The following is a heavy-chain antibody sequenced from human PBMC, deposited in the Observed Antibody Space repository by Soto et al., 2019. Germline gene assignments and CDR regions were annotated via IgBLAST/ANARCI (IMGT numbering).Heavy chain of an antibody. CDR1: GGSISSGGYS. CDR2: IYHSGST. J-gene: IGHJ6*02. V-gene: IGHV4-30-2*01. CDR3: ARATMVRGVWSPGYYYGMDV. Sequence: SEIVSLTCAVSGGSISSGGYSWSWIRQPPGKGLEWIGYIYHSGSTYYNPSLKSRVTISVDRSKNQFSLKLSSVTAADTAVYYCARATMVRGVWSPGYYYGMDVWGQGTTVTVSS. D-gene: IGHD3-10*01.